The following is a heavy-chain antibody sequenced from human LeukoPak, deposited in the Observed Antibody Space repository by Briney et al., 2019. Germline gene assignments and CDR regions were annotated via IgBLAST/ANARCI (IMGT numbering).Heavy chain of an antibody. D-gene: IGHD6-19*01. V-gene: IGHV3-21*01. J-gene: IGHJ3*01. CDR2: ISSSSSYI. CDR3: ARELGSGRYYVFDF. Sequence: GGSLRLSCAASGFTFGSYTMNWVRQAPGKGLEWVSSISSSSSYIYYADSMKGRFTISRDNAKNSVYLQMDSLGAEDTAVYYCARELGSGRYYVFDFWGQGTMVTVSS. CDR1: GFTFGSYT.